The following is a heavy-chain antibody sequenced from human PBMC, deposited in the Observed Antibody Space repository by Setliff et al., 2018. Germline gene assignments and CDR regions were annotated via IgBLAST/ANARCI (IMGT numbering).Heavy chain of an antibody. D-gene: IGHD2-15*01. Sequence: PSETLSLTCTVSGGSISSGSYYWNWIRQPAGKGLEWIGRIYTSGNTNYNPSLKSRVPISVDTSKNQFSLKLSSVTAADTALYYWSRGGGGKPFDYWGQGTLVTVSS. V-gene: IGHV4-61*02. CDR1: GGSISSGSYY. CDR3: SRGGGGKPFDY. J-gene: IGHJ4*02. CDR2: IYTSGNT.